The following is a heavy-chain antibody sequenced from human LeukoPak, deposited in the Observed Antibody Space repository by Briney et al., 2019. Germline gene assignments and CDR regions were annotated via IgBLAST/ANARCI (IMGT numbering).Heavy chain of an antibody. Sequence: SETLSLTCTVSGGSISSYYWSWIRQPAGKGLEWIGRIYTSGSTNYNPSLKSRVTMSVDTSKNQFSLKLSSVTAADTAVYYCARDRQLSVYYYYMDVWGKGTTVTVSS. J-gene: IGHJ6*03. CDR1: GGSISSYY. V-gene: IGHV4-4*07. CDR3: ARDRQLSVYYYYMDV. D-gene: IGHD6-6*01. CDR2: IYTSGST.